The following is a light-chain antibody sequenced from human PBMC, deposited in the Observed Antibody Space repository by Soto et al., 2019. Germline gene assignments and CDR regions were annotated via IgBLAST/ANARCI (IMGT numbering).Light chain of an antibody. Sequence: QSVLTQPPSASGTPGQRVTISCSGSSSKIGSNYVYWYQQLPGTAPKLLIYRDDQRPSGVPDRFSGSTSGTSASLAISGLRSEDEAAYYCALWDDSLSGWVFGGGTQLTVL. J-gene: IGLJ3*02. V-gene: IGLV1-47*01. CDR3: ALWDDSLSGWV. CDR1: SSKIGSNY. CDR2: RDD.